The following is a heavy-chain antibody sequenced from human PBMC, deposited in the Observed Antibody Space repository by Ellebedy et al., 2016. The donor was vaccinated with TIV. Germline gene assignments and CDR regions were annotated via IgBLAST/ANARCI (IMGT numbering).Heavy chain of an antibody. D-gene: IGHD2-8*02. J-gene: IGHJ3*01. CDR3: ARDMRDTGGYDVFDL. CDR1: GFTFSSYA. CDR2: ISGSGGST. Sequence: GESLKISCAASGFTFSSYAMSWVRQAPGKGLEWVSAISGSGGSTYYADSVKGRFTISRDNSKNTLDLQMNSLRAEDTAVYYCARDMRDTGGYDVFDLWGRGTMVTVSS. V-gene: IGHV3-23*01.